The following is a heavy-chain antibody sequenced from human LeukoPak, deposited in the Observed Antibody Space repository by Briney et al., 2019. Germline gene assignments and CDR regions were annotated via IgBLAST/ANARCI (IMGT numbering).Heavy chain of an antibody. D-gene: IGHD3-10*01. J-gene: IGHJ4*02. V-gene: IGHV3-9*01. CDR1: GFNLDNLS. CDR3: AKDMNSYGSGSSYNPWGPFDS. CDR2: HAWNSGNT. Sequence: SLRPPLAASGFNLDNLSMHWVRPAPRKGLEGVPGHAWNSGNTGFADSVKGRFTVSRDNAENSLYLQMNSLTPEDTAFYFCAKDMNSYGSGSSYNPWGPFDSWGQGTLVTVSS.